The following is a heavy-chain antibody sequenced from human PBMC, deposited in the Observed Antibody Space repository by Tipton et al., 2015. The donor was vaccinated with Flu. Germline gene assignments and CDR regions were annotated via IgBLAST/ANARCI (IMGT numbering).Heavy chain of an antibody. D-gene: IGHD3-22*01. CDR2: THTSGNT. J-gene: IGHJ4*02. V-gene: IGHV4-4*07. Sequence: GLVKPSETLSLTCTVSGGSISRYYWSWIRQSVGKGPEWIGRTHTSGNTNYNSSFGSRLTMSVDTSKSQFSMTLTSVTVADTAVYYCASGNFYDSSGYFAFWGQGVLVTVSS. CDR3: ASGNFYDSSGYFAF. CDR1: GGSISRYY.